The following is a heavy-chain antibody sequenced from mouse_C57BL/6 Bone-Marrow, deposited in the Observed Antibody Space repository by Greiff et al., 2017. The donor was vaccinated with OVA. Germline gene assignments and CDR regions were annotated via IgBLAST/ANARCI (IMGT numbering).Heavy chain of an antibody. Sequence: EVKLLESVAELVRPGASVKLSCTASGFNIKNTYMHWVKQRPEQGLEWIGRIDPANGNTKYAPKFPGKATITADTSSNTAYLQLSSLTSEDTAIYYGASPVVAKDWYFDVWGTGTTVTVSS. CDR3: ASPVVAKDWYFDV. CDR1: GFNIKNTY. D-gene: IGHD1-1*01. V-gene: IGHV14-3*01. CDR2: IDPANGNT. J-gene: IGHJ1*03.